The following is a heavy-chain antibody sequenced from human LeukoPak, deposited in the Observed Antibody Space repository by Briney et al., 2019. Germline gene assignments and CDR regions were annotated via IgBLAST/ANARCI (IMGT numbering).Heavy chain of an antibody. D-gene: IGHD3-22*01. V-gene: IGHV3-30*18. CDR2: ISYDGSNK. CDR3: AKDSGDSSGYSTGTGYFQH. Sequence: GGSLRLSCAASGFTFSNYGMHWVRQAPGKGLEWVAIISYDGSNKYYADSVRGRFTISRDNSKNTLYLQMNGLRAEDTAVYYCAKDSGDSSGYSTGTGYFQHWGQGTLVTVSS. J-gene: IGHJ1*01. CDR1: GFTFSNYG.